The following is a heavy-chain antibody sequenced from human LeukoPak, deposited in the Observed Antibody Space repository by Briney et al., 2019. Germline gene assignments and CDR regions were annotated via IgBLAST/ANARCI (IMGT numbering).Heavy chain of an antibody. CDR2: IRSKAYGGTT. Sequence: GGSLRLSCTASGFTFGDYAMSWVRQAPGKGLEWVGFIRSKAYGGTTEYAASVKGRFTISRDDSKSIAYLQMNSLKTEDTAVYYCTRVFRHYYDSSPQQGSVWGQGTTVTVSS. V-gene: IGHV3-49*04. CDR1: GFTFGDYA. J-gene: IGHJ6*02. CDR3: TRVFRHYYDSSPQQGSV. D-gene: IGHD3-22*01.